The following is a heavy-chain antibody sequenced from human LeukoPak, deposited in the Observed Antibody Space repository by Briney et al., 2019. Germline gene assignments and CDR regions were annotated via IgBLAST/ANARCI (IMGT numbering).Heavy chain of an antibody. CDR3: ARDPPSFQY. CDR2: ISSSRSSYI. V-gene: IGHV3-21*01. J-gene: IGHJ1*01. Sequence: GGSLRLSCAASGFIVNSYVMSWVRQAPGKGLEWVSTISSSRSSYIYYADSVKGRFTISRDNAKNSLYLQMNSLRAEDTAVYYCARDPPSFQYWGQGTLVTVSA. CDR1: GFIVNSYV.